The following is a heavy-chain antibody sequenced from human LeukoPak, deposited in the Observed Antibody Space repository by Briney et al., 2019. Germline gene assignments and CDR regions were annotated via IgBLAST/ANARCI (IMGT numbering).Heavy chain of an antibody. CDR3: AKDHDIVVVPAFDY. Sequence: PGGSLRLSCAASGFTLSSYGMHWVRQAPGKGLEWVAVISYDGSNKYYADSVKGRFTISRDNSKNTLCLQMNSLRAEDTAVYYCAKDHDIVVVPAFDYWGQGTLVTVSS. V-gene: IGHV3-30*18. J-gene: IGHJ4*02. CDR2: ISYDGSNK. D-gene: IGHD2-2*01. CDR1: GFTLSSYG.